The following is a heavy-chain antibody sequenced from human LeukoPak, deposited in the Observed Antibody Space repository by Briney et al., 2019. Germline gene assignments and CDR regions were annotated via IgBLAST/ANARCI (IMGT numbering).Heavy chain of an antibody. CDR3: ARHSSFGDDYDDY. V-gene: IGHV4-30-4*08. CDR2: IYHSGNT. Sequence: SETLSLTCTVSGGSISSGGYYWSWIRQLPGKGLEWIGYIYHSGNTVYKPSLRSRVTMPVDTSKNQFSLKLSSVTAADTAVYYCARHSSFGDDYDDYWGQGTLVTVSS. CDR1: GGSISSGGYY. J-gene: IGHJ4*02. D-gene: IGHD5-12*01.